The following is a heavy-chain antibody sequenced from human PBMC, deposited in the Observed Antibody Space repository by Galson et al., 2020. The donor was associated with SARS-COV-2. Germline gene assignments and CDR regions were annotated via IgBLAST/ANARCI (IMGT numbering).Heavy chain of an antibody. CDR3: ARLGGLRFLEWFYDY. V-gene: IGHV5-51*01. J-gene: IGHJ4*02. Sequence: GESLKISCKGSGYSFTSYWIGWVRQMPGKGLEWMGIIYPGDSDTRYSPSFQGQVTISADKSISTAYLQWSSLKASDTAMYYCARLGGLRFLEWFYDYWVQGTLVTVSS. D-gene: IGHD3-3*01. CDR2: IYPGDSDT. CDR1: GYSFTSYW.